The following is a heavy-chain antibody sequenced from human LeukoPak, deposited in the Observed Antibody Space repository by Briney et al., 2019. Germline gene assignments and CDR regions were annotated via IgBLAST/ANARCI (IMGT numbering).Heavy chain of an antibody. D-gene: IGHD2-15*01. J-gene: IGHJ4*02. CDR3: TKGTGRGSWTFDY. Sequence: GGSLRLSCAASGFTFDNYAMHWVRRAPGKGLEWVSLISWDGNTTYYADSVKGRFTISRDNSRNSLYLQISNLRTEDTALYYCTKGTGRGSWTFDYWGRGTLVTVSS. CDR1: GFTFDNYA. CDR2: ISWDGNTT. V-gene: IGHV3-43*01.